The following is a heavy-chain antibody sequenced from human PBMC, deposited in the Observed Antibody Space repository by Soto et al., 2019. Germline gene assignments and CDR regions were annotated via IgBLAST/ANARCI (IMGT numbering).Heavy chain of an antibody. CDR1: GGSISSYY. J-gene: IGHJ5*02. Sequence: SETLSLTCTVSGGSISSYYWSWIRQPPGKGLEWIGYIYYSGSTNYNPSLKSRVTISVDTSKNQFSLKLSSVTAADTAVYYCARVNYYGSGNYDESWFHPWCQGTLVNVSS. V-gene: IGHV4-59*08. CDR3: ARVNYYGSGNYDESWFHP. D-gene: IGHD3-10*01. CDR2: IYYSGST.